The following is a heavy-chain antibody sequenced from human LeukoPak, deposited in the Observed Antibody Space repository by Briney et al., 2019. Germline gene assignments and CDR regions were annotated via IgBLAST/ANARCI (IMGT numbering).Heavy chain of an antibody. J-gene: IGHJ4*02. CDR1: GGSISSSSYY. CDR2: IYYSGST. D-gene: IGHD3-10*01. CDR3: ARGEVIIIEFDY. Sequence: SETLSLTCTVSGGSISSSSYYWGWIRQPPGKGLEWIGSIYYSGSTYYNPSLKSRVTISVDTSKNQFSLKLSSVTAADTAVYYCARGEVIIIEFDYWGQGTLVTVSS. V-gene: IGHV4-39*07.